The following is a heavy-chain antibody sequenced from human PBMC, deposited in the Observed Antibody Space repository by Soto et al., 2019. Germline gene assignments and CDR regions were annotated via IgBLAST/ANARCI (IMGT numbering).Heavy chain of an antibody. D-gene: IGHD4-4*01. CDR2: IYLSDSDT. CDR3: ATTFDYNGYFDP. Sequence: GESLKISCKTSGYSLTTYWFAWVRQMPGKGLEWMGIIYLSDSDTIYSPSAQGHFTISADKSIKTAYLQWSSLKASDAAIYYCATTFDYNGYFDPWGQGTQVTVSS. J-gene: IGHJ5*02. V-gene: IGHV5-51*01. CDR1: GYSLTTYW.